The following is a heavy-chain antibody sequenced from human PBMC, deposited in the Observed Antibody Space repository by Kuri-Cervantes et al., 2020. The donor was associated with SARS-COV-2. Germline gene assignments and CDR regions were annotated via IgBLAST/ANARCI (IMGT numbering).Heavy chain of an antibody. CDR2: VHSSGST. V-gene: IGHV4-59*01. CDR1: GGSISSYY. D-gene: IGHD3-9*01. CDR3: ARSQVVRHLDCSSELSYRYYMDV. J-gene: IGHJ6*04. Sequence: GSLRLCCTVSGGSISSYYWSWIRQPPGRGLEWIGDVHSSGSTNYNPSLESRVTISTDTSKNQFSLSLNSVTAADTVVYFCARSQVVRHLDCSSELSYRYYMDVWGKGTTVTVSS.